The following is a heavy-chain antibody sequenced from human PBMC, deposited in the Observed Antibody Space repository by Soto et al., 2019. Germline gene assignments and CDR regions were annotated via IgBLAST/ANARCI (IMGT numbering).Heavy chain of an antibody. D-gene: IGHD6-13*01. V-gene: IGHV3-23*01. Sequence: GGSLRLSCAASGFTFSSYAMSWVRQAPGKGLEWVSSISGSDGRTYYADSVKGRFTISRDNSKNTLYLQMNSLRAEDTAVYYCASPKPPWIAAAGTIGMDVWGQGTTVTVSS. J-gene: IGHJ6*02. CDR1: GFTFSSYA. CDR2: ISGSDGRT. CDR3: ASPKPPWIAAAGTIGMDV.